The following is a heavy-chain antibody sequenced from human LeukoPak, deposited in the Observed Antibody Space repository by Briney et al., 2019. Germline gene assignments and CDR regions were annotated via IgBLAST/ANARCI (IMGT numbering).Heavy chain of an antibody. D-gene: IGHD1-26*01. Sequence: PGESLKISCNGSGYSFTSNWISWVRQMPGKGLEWMGRIDPSDSHINYSPSFQGHVTISVDKSIGTAYLQRSSLRASDTAMYYCARQGRGSYRRDFDYWGQGTLVTVSS. V-gene: IGHV5-10-1*01. J-gene: IGHJ4*02. CDR3: ARQGRGSYRRDFDY. CDR2: IDPSDSHI. CDR1: GYSFTSNW.